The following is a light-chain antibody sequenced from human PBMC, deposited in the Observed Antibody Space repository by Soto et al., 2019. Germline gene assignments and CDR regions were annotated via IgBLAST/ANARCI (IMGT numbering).Light chain of an antibody. V-gene: IGLV2-14*01. CDR1: SSDVGAYNY. CDR3: SSKRTTASLV. J-gene: IGLJ1*01. Sequence: QSVLTPPASVSGSPGQTITISCTGTSSDVGAYNYVSWYQQHPSKAPKLMIYEVSNRPSGVSDRFSGSKSGNTASLTISGLQAADEADYYCSSKRTTASLVFGTGTKVTAL. CDR2: EVS.